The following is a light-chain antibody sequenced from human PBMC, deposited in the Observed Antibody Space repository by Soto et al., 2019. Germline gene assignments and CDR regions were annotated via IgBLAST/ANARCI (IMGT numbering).Light chain of an antibody. J-gene: IGKJ5*01. Sequence: EFVLTQSPGTLSLSRVERASLSFRASERIYSANLGWYQQKPGQAPRLLIYGTSSRATGIPDRFSGSGSGTDFTLTISRLEPEDFAVYYCQQYNNWPLTFGGGTRLEIK. CDR1: ERIYSAN. CDR3: QQYNNWPLT. CDR2: GTS. V-gene: IGKV3-20*01.